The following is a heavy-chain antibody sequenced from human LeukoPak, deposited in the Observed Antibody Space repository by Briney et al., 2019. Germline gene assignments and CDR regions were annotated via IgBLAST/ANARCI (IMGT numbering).Heavy chain of an antibody. V-gene: IGHV4-39*01. CDR2: IYYSGST. CDR1: GGSISSRSYY. D-gene: IGHD6-19*01. J-gene: IGHJ2*01. Sequence: KPSVTLSLTCTVSGGSISSRSYYWGWIRQPPGKGLEWIGSIYYSGSTYYSPSLKSRVSISVDTSKNHFSLKLSSVTAADTAVYYCARHIAVAGTILWYFDLWGRGTLVTVSS. CDR3: ARHIAVAGTILWYFDL.